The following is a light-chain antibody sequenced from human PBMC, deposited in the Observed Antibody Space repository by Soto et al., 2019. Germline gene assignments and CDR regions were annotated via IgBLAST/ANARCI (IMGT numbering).Light chain of an antibody. V-gene: IGKV3-15*01. CDR2: GSS. CDR3: QQYSNWPPAIT. J-gene: IGKJ5*01. Sequence: EIVLTQSPATLSVSPGARAPLSCRAPETISTNLAWFQRKPGQPPRLLIYGSSTRATGVPDRFSGSGSGTEFTLIISSLQSEDVALYYCQQYSNWPPAITFGQGTRLEIK. CDR1: ETISTN.